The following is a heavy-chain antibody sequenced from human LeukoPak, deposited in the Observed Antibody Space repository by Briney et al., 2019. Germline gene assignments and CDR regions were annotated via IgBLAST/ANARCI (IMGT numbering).Heavy chain of an antibody. CDR1: GFMFSSYA. Sequence: GGSVRLSCAASGFMFSSYAMTWVRQAPGKGLEWVSSISGSGEFTDYADSVKGRFTISRDNSKNTLYLQMNSLRAEDTAVYYCARTDCGGDCYYLNFDYWGQGTLVTVSS. CDR3: ARTDCGGDCYYLNFDY. V-gene: IGHV3-23*01. D-gene: IGHD2-21*02. CDR2: ISGSGEFT. J-gene: IGHJ4*02.